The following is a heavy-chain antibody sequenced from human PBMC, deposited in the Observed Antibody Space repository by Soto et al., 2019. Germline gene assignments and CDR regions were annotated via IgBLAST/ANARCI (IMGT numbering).Heavy chain of an antibody. V-gene: IGHV3-13*01. Sequence: EVQLVESGGGLVQPGGSLRLSCAASGFTFSSYDMHWVRQATGKGLEWVSAIGTAGDTYYPGSVKGRFTISRENAKNSLYLQMNSLRAGDTAVYYCARALPITMVRGGVWDVWGQGTTVTVSS. J-gene: IGHJ6*02. CDR3: ARALPITMVRGGVWDV. CDR2: IGTAGDT. CDR1: GFTFSSYD. D-gene: IGHD3-10*01.